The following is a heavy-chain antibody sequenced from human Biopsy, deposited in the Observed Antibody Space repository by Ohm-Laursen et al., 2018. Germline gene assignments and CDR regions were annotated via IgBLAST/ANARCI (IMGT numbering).Heavy chain of an antibody. CDR3: ARDYPSYSSVWYREPIIHC. CDR1: GFDFSDYS. D-gene: IGHD6-19*01. CDR2: ISSSGSTI. J-gene: IGHJ4*02. V-gene: IGHV3-48*04. Sequence: SLRLSCSASGFDFSDYSMNWVRQAPGKGLEWVSYISSSGSTIHYADSVKGRFTISRDNAKNSLYLQMNSLRAEDTAVYYCARDYPSYSSVWYREPIIHCWGQGTLVTVSS.